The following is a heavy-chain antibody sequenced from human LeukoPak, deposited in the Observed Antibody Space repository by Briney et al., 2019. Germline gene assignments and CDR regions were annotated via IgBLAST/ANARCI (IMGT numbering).Heavy chain of an antibody. D-gene: IGHD6-19*01. Sequence: GTSLRLSCEVSGFTISDHGMHWVRQAPGKGLEWVAMISHDGSVEYYLDSVKGRLTISRDDSKNTLYLQMNSLTTEDTAMYYCAKDWSSGWYDWYFDLWGRGTLVTVSS. CDR2: ISHDGSVE. CDR3: AKDWSSGWYDWYFDL. CDR1: GFTISDHG. V-gene: IGHV3-30*18. J-gene: IGHJ2*01.